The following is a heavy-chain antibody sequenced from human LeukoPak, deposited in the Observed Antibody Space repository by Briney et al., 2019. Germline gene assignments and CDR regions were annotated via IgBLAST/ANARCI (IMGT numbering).Heavy chain of an antibody. Sequence: GGSLRLSCAASGFTFSRYSMNWVRQAPGKGLEWVSSISSSSSYIYYADSVKGRFTISRDNAKNSLYLQMNSLRAEDTAVYYCARLVVVAATSYYYYGMDVWGQGTTVTVSS. D-gene: IGHD2-15*01. CDR3: ARLVVVAATSYYYYGMDV. CDR1: GFTFSRYS. CDR2: ISSSSSYI. J-gene: IGHJ6*02. V-gene: IGHV3-21*01.